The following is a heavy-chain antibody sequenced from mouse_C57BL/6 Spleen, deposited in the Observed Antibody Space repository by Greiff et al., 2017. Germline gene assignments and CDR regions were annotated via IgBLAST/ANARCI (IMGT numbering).Heavy chain of an antibody. Sequence: EVKLVESGGDLVKPGGSLKLSCAASGFTFSSYGMSWVRQTPDKRLEWVATISSGGSYTYYPDSVKGRFTISRENAKNTLYLQMSSLKSEDTAMYYCARLYDGYSFDYWGQGTTLTVSS. CDR2: ISSGGSYT. V-gene: IGHV5-6*01. D-gene: IGHD2-3*01. CDR3: ARLYDGYSFDY. CDR1: GFTFSSYG. J-gene: IGHJ2*01.